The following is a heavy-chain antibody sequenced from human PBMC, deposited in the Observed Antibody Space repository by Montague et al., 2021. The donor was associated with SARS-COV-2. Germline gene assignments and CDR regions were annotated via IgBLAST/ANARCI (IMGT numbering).Heavy chain of an antibody. Sequence: SETLSLTCSVSSGSIISSGYYWGWIRQPPGKELEWIGNIYYSATTYYNPSLQSRVTISVDTSKNHLSLRLSSMTAADTAVYFCARGMIRGVTTPFDYWGQGSLVTVSS. D-gene: IGHD3-10*01. CDR2: IYYSATT. V-gene: IGHV4-39*02. CDR3: ARGMIRGVTTPFDY. CDR1: SGSIISSGYY. J-gene: IGHJ4*02.